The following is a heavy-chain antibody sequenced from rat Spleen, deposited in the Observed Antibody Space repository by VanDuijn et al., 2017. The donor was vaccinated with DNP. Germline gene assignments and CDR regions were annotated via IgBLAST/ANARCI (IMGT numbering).Heavy chain of an antibody. Sequence: EVQLVESGGGLVQPGRSLKLSCEASGFTFSDYYMAWVRQAPTKGLEWVAYISYDGGSTDYGDSVKGRFTNSRDNAENTVYLQMNSRRSEDTATYYCARIIRGTIDYWGQGVMVTVSS. CDR1: GFTFSDYY. D-gene: IGHD4-3*01. CDR3: ARIIRGTIDY. CDR2: ISYDGGST. J-gene: IGHJ2*01. V-gene: IGHV5-22*01.